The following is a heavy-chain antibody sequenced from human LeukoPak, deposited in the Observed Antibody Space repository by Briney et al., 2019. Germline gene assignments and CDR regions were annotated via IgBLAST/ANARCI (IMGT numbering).Heavy chain of an antibody. J-gene: IGHJ4*02. Sequence: SETLSLTCTVSGGSISSSSYYWGWIRQPPGKGLEWIGSIYYSGSTYYNPSLKSRVTIPVDTSKDQFSLKLSSVTAADTAVYYCARSARAGSSWYFDYWGQGTLVTVSS. CDR1: GGSISSSSYY. CDR3: ARSARAGSSWYFDY. V-gene: IGHV4-39*01. CDR2: IYYSGST. D-gene: IGHD6-13*01.